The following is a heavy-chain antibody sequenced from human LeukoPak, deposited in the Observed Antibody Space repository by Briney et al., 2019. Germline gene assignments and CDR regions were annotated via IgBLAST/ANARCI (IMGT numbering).Heavy chain of an antibody. D-gene: IGHD5-12*01. J-gene: IGHJ4*02. CDR1: GHTFTSYG. V-gene: IGHV1-18*01. CDR3: ARVNESGYDLPRFDY. CDR2: ISAYNGNT. Sequence: ASVKVSCKASGHTFTSYGISWVRQAPGQGLEWMGWISAYNGNTNYAQKLQGRVTMTTDTSTSTAYMELRSLRSDDTAVYYCARVNESGYDLPRFDYWGQGTLVTVSS.